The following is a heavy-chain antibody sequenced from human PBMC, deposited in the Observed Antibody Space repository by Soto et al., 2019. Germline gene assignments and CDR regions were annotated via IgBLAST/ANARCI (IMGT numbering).Heavy chain of an antibody. Sequence: QVQLVQSGSEVKKPGSSVKVSCKASGGTFSIYTISWVRQAPGQGLEWMGRVIPIFDVTSYAQRFQGRVTITADKSTTTAYIELSSLRSEDTAVYYCARDRDNSNWPNFDYWGQGTLVTVSS. CDR2: VIPIFDVT. J-gene: IGHJ4*02. CDR3: ARDRDNSNWPNFDY. V-gene: IGHV1-69*02. CDR1: GGTFSIYT. D-gene: IGHD6-13*01.